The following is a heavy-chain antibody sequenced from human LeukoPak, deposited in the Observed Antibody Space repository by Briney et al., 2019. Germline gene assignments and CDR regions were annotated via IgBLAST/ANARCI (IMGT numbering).Heavy chain of an antibody. V-gene: IGHV3-23*01. CDR1: GFTFSSYA. CDR3: AQWSRYFDY. D-gene: IGHD1-26*01. CDR2: ISGSAGRT. Sequence: PGGSLRLSCAASGFTFSSYAMSWVRQAPGKGLEWVSGISGSAGRTYYAGSVKGRFTISRDNSRNTLYLQMNSLRAEDTALYFCAQWSRYFDYWGQGTLVTVSS. J-gene: IGHJ4*02.